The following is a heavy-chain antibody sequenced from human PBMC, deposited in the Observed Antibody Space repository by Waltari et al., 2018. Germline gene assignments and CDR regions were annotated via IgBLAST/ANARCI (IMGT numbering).Heavy chain of an antibody. CDR3: ARDGRGFDI. J-gene: IGHJ3*02. V-gene: IGHV4-61*09. Sequence: QVQLQESGPGLVKPSQTLSLTCTVSGGSICSGSYYWSWIRQPAGKGLEWIGYIYTSGSTNYNPSLKSRVTISVDTSKNQFSLKLSSVTAADTAVYYCARDGRGFDIWGQGTMVTVSS. CDR2: IYTSGST. CDR1: GGSICSGSYY.